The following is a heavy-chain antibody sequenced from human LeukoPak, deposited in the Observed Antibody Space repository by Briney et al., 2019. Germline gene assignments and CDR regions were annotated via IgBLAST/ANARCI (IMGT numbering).Heavy chain of an antibody. CDR3: ARPEFDILTGYFFDY. Sequence: GGSLRLSCAASGFTFSSYAMHWVRQAPGKGLEWVAVISYDGSNKYYADSVKGRFTISRDNSKNTLYLQMNSLRAEDTAVYYCARPEFDILTGYFFDYWGQGTLVTVSS. CDR2: ISYDGSNK. CDR1: GFTFSSYA. V-gene: IGHV3-30-3*01. D-gene: IGHD3-9*01. J-gene: IGHJ4*02.